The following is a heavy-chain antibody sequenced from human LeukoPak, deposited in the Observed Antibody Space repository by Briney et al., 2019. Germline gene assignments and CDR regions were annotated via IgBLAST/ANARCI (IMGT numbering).Heavy chain of an antibody. CDR2: IYYSGST. D-gene: IGHD6-19*01. CDR1: GGSISSSY. CDR3: ARTNTVAGTVDY. V-gene: IGHV4-59*01. Sequence: PSETLSLTCTVSGGSISSSYWSWIRQPPGKGLEWIGYIYYSGSTNYNPSLKSRVTISVDTSKNQFSLKLSSVTAADTAVYYCARTNTVAGTVDYWGQGTLVTVSS. J-gene: IGHJ4*02.